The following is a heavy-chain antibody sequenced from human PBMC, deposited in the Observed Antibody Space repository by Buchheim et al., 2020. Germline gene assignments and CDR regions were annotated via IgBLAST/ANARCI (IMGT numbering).Heavy chain of an antibody. V-gene: IGHV3-30*18. CDR3: AKDYYDSSGYYAFDY. J-gene: IGHJ4*02. CDR2: ISDDGSNK. D-gene: IGHD3-22*01. Sequence: QVQLVESGGGVVQPGRSLRLSCAASGFTFSSYGMHWVRQAPGKGLEWVAVISDDGSNKYYADSVKGRFTVSRDNSKTTLYLQMNSLRAEDTAVFYCAKDYYDSSGYYAFDYWGQGTL. CDR1: GFTFSSYG.